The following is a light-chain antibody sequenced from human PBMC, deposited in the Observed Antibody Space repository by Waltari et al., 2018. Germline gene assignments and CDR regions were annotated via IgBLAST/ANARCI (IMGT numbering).Light chain of an antibody. Sequence: SYELIQPPSVSVSPGQTARITCSGDALSKKYAYWYQQKSGQAPVLAIYEDIKRPTGIPERFSGSSSGTTATLTISGAHVDDEADYYCYSTDFSGHDRVFGGGTKLTIL. J-gene: IGLJ3*02. CDR3: YSTDFSGHDRV. V-gene: IGLV3-10*01. CDR1: ALSKKY. CDR2: EDI.